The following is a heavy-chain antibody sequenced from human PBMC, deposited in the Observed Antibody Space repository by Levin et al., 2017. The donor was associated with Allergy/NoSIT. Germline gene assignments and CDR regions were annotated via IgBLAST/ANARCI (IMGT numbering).Heavy chain of an antibody. Sequence: SETLSLTCTVSGGSISSYYWSWIRQPPGKGLEWTGYIYYSGIANYNPSLKSRVTISVDTSKNQFSLKLSSVTAADTAVYYCARQNGRYFDSWGQGTLVTVSS. CDR1: GGSISSYY. CDR2: IYYSGIA. D-gene: IGHD2-8*01. CDR3: ARQNGRYFDS. J-gene: IGHJ4*02. V-gene: IGHV4-59*08.